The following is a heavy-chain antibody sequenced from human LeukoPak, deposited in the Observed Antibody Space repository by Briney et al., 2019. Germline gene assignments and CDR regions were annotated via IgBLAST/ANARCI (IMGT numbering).Heavy chain of an antibody. D-gene: IGHD2-15*01. J-gene: IGHJ4*02. V-gene: IGHV3-48*03. Sequence: PGGSLRLSCGASGFTFSSYEMNWVRQAPGKGLEWVSYISSSGSSTYYADSVKGRFTISRDNAKNSLYLQMNSLRAEDTAVHYCARAGEVVGATHYFDYWGQGTLVTVSS. CDR1: GFTFSSYE. CDR2: ISSSGSST. CDR3: ARAGEVVGATHYFDY.